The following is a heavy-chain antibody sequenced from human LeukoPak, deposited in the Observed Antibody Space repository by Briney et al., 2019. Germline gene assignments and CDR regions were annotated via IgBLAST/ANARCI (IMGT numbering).Heavy chain of an antibody. V-gene: IGHV3-73*01. Sequence: GGSLRLSCAASGFTFSDSAIHWVRQATGKGLEWVGRIRSKADAYATTYAASLKGRFTISRDDSKNTAYLQMNSLKTEDTAVYYCTRQEGDYGDYVLYYWGQGTLVTVTS. D-gene: IGHD4-17*01. CDR3: TRQEGDYGDYVLYY. CDR1: GFTFSDSA. J-gene: IGHJ4*02. CDR2: IRSKADAYAT.